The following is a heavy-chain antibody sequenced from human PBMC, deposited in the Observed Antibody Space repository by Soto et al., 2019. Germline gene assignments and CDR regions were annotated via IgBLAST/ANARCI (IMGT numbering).Heavy chain of an antibody. Sequence: LKISCKGSGYSFTSYWIGWVRQMPGKGLVWLGIIWPGDSDARYSPSFQGQGTISADKSVSTAYLQWSSLKASDTAMYYCARLRVNSGYPLMDVWGQGTTVTVSS. CDR3: ARLRVNSGYPLMDV. CDR2: IWPGDSDA. J-gene: IGHJ6*02. CDR1: GYSFTSYW. V-gene: IGHV5-51*01. D-gene: IGHD3-22*01.